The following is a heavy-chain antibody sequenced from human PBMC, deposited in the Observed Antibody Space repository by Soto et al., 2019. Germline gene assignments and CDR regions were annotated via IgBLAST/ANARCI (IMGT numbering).Heavy chain of an antibody. D-gene: IGHD3-22*01. CDR2: INPNSGGT. Sequence: ASVKVSCKASGYTFTGYYMHWVRQAPGQGLEWMGWINPNSGGTNYAQKFQGWVTMTRDTSISTAYMELSRLRSDDTAVYYCARVLSYYYDSSGYYSGGAFDIWGQGTMVTVS. V-gene: IGHV1-2*04. J-gene: IGHJ3*02. CDR3: ARVLSYYYDSSGYYSGGAFDI. CDR1: GYTFTGYY.